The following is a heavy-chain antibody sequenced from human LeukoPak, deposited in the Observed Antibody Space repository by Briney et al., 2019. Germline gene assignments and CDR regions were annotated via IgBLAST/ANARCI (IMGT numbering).Heavy chain of an antibody. V-gene: IGHV1-69*13. D-gene: IGHD2-21*01. CDR2: IIPIFGTA. Sequence: SVKVFCKASGGTFSRYAISWVRQAPGQGLEWMGGIIPIFGTANYAQKFQGRLTITADESTSAAYMELSSLRSEDTAVYYCARIKSQGVVVPLLRSTYYFDYWGQGTLVTVSS. CDR1: GGTFSRYA. J-gene: IGHJ4*02. CDR3: ARIKSQGVVVPLLRSTYYFDY.